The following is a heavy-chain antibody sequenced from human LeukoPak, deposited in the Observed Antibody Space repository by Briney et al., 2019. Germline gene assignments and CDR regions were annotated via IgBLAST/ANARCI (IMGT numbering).Heavy chain of an antibody. V-gene: IGHV2-5*02. J-gene: IGHJ3*02. D-gene: IGHD2-15*01. CDR1: GFSLSTPGDP. Sequence: SGPTLANPTQTLTLTCSFSGFSLSTPGDPVAWIREPPGNALEWLALLYWDGDTRYSPSLRSRVTLTTDSSKQEVVFIMTNMEPVDTATYYCARGNQLVAATDVFDTWGQGTLVTVSS. CDR2: LYWDGDT. CDR3: ARGNQLVAATDVFDT.